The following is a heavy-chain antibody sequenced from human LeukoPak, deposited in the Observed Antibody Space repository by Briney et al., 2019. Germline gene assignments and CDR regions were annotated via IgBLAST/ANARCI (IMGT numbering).Heavy chain of an antibody. CDR1: GFTFHAYG. V-gene: IGHV3-20*04. Sequence: GGTLRLSCAASGFTFHAYGMSWVREAPGKGLEWVAGINWNGGRTDYADSVKGRFTISRDDAKNSLYLQMNSLRAEDTALYYCVRDGAGGGSHYGDCWGQGTLVSVSS. CDR2: INWNGGRT. D-gene: IGHD1-26*01. J-gene: IGHJ4*02. CDR3: VRDGAGGGSHYGDC.